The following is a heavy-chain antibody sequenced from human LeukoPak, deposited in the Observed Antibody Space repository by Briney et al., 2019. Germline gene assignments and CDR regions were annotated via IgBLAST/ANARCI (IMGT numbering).Heavy chain of an antibody. Sequence: SVKVSCKASGGTFSSYAISWVRQAPGQGLEWMGGIIPIFGTANYAQKFQGRVTITADESTSTAYMELSSLGSEDTAVYYCARGGGSSTAIDAFDIWGQGTMVTVSS. CDR2: IIPIFGTA. D-gene: IGHD1-26*01. CDR1: GGTFSSYA. V-gene: IGHV1-69*01. J-gene: IGHJ3*02. CDR3: ARGGGSSTAIDAFDI.